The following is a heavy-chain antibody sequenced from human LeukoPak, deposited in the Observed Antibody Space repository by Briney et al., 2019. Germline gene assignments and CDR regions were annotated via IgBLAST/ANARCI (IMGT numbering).Heavy chain of an antibody. CDR1: GLIVSSNY. J-gene: IGHJ4*02. D-gene: IGHD6-19*01. CDR2: IYRDGNT. V-gene: IGHV3-66*01. CDR3: ACSGPYSNGGVMTDY. Sequence: GGSLRLSCAASGLIVSSNYMSWVRQAPGKGLEWVSIIYRDGNTNYADSVKGRFTLSRDNSKNTLSLQMNSLRAEDTAVYYCACSGPYSNGGVMTDYWGQGTLVTVSS.